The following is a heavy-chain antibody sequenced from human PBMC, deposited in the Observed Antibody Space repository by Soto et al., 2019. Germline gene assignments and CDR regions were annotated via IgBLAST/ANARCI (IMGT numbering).Heavy chain of an antibody. V-gene: IGHV2-5*02. J-gene: IGHJ5*02. Sequence: SGPTLVNPTQTLTLTCTFSGFSLRTSGVGVGWIRQPPGKALEWLALIYGDDDNRYSSSLKSRLSITKDTSKNQVVLTMTNMDPVDTATYYCAHRKSGYYTDWFDPWRQGTLVTVSS. D-gene: IGHD3-3*01. CDR2: IYGDDDN. CDR3: AHRKSGYYTDWFDP. CDR1: GFSLRTSGVG.